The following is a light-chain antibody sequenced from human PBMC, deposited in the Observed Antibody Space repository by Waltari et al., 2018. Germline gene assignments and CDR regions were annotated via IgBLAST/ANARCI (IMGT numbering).Light chain of an antibody. CDR3: QTGGHGTWV. CDR2: VNSDGSH. J-gene: IGLJ3*02. V-gene: IGLV4-69*01. Sequence: QLVLTQSPSASASLGASVKLTCTLSSGHSSHIIPWPQQQPGAGPRYLMKVNSDGSHSKGDEIPDRFSGSSSGAERYLTISSVQSDDEADYYCQTGGHGTWVFGGGTKLTVL. CDR1: SGHSSHI.